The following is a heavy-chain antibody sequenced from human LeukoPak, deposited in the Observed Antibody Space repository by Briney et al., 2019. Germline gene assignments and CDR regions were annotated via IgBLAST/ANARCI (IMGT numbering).Heavy chain of an antibody. J-gene: IGHJ6*03. Sequence: PSETLSLTCGVYGASFSGYYWSWLRQPPGKGLEWLGEINHSGSTNYNPSLKARVTISEDTSKNQFSLKLSSVTAADTAVYYFAKSFLDFYHYMDVWGKGTTVTVSS. V-gene: IGHV4-34*01. CDR1: GASFSGYY. D-gene: IGHD2/OR15-2a*01. CDR3: AKSFLDFYHYMDV. CDR2: INHSGST.